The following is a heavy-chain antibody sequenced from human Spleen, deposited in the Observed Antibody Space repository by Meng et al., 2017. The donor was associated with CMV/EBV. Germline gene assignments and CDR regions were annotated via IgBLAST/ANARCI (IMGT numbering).Heavy chain of an antibody. Sequence: GESLKISCAASGFTFSTYVMSWVRQAPGKGLEYLANINLYGSEKYYMDSVKGRFTISRDNAKNSLFLQMNSLRAEDTAVYYCVTDQDRLGGIWGQGTMVTVSS. CDR1: GFTFSTYV. V-gene: IGHV3-7*01. J-gene: IGHJ3*02. D-gene: IGHD5-12*01. CDR3: VTDQDRLGGI. CDR2: INLYGSEK.